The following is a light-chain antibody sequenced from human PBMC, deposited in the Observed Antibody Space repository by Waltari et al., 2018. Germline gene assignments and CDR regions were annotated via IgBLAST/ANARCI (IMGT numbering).Light chain of an antibody. CDR3: QQYYTFPVT. CDR2: KAS. Sequence: DIQMTQSPSTLSASVGDRVTITCRASQSINIWLAWYQQKPGKATKLLIEKASSLTSGVPSRFSGSRSETEFTLTINSLQPDDFATYYCQQYYTFPVTFGQGTRLEIK. CDR1: QSINIW. J-gene: IGKJ5*01. V-gene: IGKV1-5*03.